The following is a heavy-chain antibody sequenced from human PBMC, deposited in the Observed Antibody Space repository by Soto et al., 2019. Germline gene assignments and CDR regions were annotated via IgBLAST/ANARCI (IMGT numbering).Heavy chain of an antibody. CDR3: AKQDIVATIFAFDI. CDR2: INAGTGIA. J-gene: IGHJ3*02. V-gene: IGHV1-3*01. CDR1: GYSFTTYA. Sequence: ASVKVSCKASGYSFTTYAMHWVRQAPGQRLEWMGWINAGTGIAKYSQKFQDRVSISRDTSANTAYMELNSLRSEDTAVYYCAKQDIVATIFAFDIWGQATMVTVSS. D-gene: IGHD5-12*01.